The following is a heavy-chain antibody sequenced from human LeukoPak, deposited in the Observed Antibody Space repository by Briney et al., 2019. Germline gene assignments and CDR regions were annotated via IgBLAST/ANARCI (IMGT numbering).Heavy chain of an antibody. V-gene: IGHV3-23*01. D-gene: IGHD5-18*01. J-gene: IGHJ4*02. Sequence: VSAISGSGGSTYYADSVKGRFTISRDNSKNTLYLQMNSLRAEDTAVYYCAALDTAYLDYWGQGTLVTVSS. CDR2: ISGSGGST. CDR3: AALDTAYLDY.